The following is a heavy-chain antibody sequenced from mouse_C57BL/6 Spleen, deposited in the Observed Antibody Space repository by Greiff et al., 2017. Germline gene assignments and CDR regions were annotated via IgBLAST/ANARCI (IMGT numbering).Heavy chain of an antibody. V-gene: IGHV1-64*01. CDR2: IHPNSGST. CDR1: GYTFTSYW. J-gene: IGHJ2*01. CDR3: ARYDITEGYFDY. D-gene: IGHD1-1*01. Sequence: QVQLQQPGAELVKPGASVKLSCKASGYTFTSYWMHWVKQRPGQGLEWIGMIHPNSGSTNYNEKFKSKATLTVDKSSSTAYMQLSSLTSEDSAVYDCARYDITEGYFDYWGQGTTLTVSS.